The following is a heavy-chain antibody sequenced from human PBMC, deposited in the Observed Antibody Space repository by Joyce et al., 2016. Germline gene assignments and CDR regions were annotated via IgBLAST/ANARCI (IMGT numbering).Heavy chain of an antibody. CDR2: ISASSGTI. D-gene: IGHD5-24*01. CDR1: GFSFNTYS. CDR3: ARVGRTGYTCDY. J-gene: IGHJ4*02. V-gene: IGHV3-48*02. Sequence: EVQLVESGGGLVQPGGSVRLSCAAYGFSFNTYSINWFSQAPGKGLVWLSYISASSGTIYYADSVKGRFTISRDNAKNSVYLQMNSLRDEDTAVYYCARVGRTGYTCDYWGQGTLVTVSS.